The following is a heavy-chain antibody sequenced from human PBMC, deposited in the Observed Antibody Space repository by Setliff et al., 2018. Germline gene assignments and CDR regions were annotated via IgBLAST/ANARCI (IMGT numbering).Heavy chain of an antibody. CDR1: GYSISSGYY. CDR2: IYHSGST. Sequence: SETLSLTCAVSGYSISSGYYWGWIRQPPGKGLEWIGSIYHSGSTYYNPSLKSRVTISEDMSKNQVSLTLTSVTAADTAVYYCATYSVGEGGRGHWGQGGLVTVSS. D-gene: IGHD3-10*01. J-gene: IGHJ4*02. V-gene: IGHV4-38-2*01. CDR3: ATYSVGEGGRGH.